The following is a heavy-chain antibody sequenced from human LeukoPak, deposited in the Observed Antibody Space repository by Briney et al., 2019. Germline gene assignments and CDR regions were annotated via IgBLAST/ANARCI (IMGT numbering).Heavy chain of an antibody. D-gene: IGHD4-17*01. Sequence: ASVKVSCKASGYTFTSYYMHWVRQAPGQGLEWMGIINPSGGSTSYAQKFQGRVTMTRDTSTSTVYMELSSLRSEDTAVYYCATSSVTTVDAFDIWGQGTMVTVSS. CDR2: INPSGGST. CDR3: ATSSVTTVDAFDI. V-gene: IGHV1-46*01. J-gene: IGHJ3*02. CDR1: GYTFTSYY.